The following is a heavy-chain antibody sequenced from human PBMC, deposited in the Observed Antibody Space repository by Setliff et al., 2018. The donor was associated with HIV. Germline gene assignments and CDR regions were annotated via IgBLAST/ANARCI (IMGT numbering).Heavy chain of an antibody. D-gene: IGHD6-6*01. CDR3: ARSGSSSPYYFDY. CDR2: IETTGTV. Sequence: SETLSLTCNLSGDSIRSQFWTWIRQTPGKGLEWIASIETTGTVNYSPSLKSRVSISLDPSRSQFSLTLRSVTAADTAVYYCARSGSSSPYYFDYWGQGTLVTVSS. J-gene: IGHJ4*02. CDR1: GDSIRSQF. V-gene: IGHV4-4*08.